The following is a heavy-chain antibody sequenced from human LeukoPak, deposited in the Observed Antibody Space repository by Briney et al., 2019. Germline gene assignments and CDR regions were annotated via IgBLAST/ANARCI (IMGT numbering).Heavy chain of an antibody. D-gene: IGHD3-22*01. Sequence: ASVKVSCKASGFTFTGYYMHWVRQAPGQGLVWMGWINPNSGGTNYAQNFQGRVTMTRDTSISTAYMELSRLRSDDTAVYYCARGYFYDSSGPLLGYWGQGTLVTVSS. CDR2: INPNSGGT. CDR3: ARGYFYDSSGPLLGY. CDR1: GFTFTGYY. J-gene: IGHJ4*02. V-gene: IGHV1-2*02.